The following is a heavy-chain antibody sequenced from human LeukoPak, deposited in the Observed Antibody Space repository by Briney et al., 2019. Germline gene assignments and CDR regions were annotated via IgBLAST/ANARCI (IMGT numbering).Heavy chain of an antibody. CDR2: IYSGGST. D-gene: IGHD4-17*01. J-gene: IGHJ6*02. V-gene: IGHV3-53*01. CDR3: ARDTVTTFRFRDYQHYGMDV. CDR1: GFTFSSYE. Sequence: GGSLRLSCAASGFTFSSYEMNWVRQAPGKGLEWVSVIYSGGSTYYADSVKGRFTISRDNSKNTLYLQMNSLRAEDTAVHHCARDTVTTFRFRDYQHYGMDVWGQGTTVTVSS.